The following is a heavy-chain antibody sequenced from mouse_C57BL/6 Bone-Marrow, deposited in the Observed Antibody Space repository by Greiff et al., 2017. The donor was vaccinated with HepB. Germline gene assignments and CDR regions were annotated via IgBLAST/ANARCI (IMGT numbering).Heavy chain of an antibody. V-gene: IGHV2-9-1*01. J-gene: IGHJ4*01. CDR3: ASYYYGSHYAMDY. D-gene: IGHD1-1*01. CDR2: IWTGGGT. Sequence: VKLMESGPGLVAPSQSLSITCTVSGFSLTSYAISWVRQPPGKGLEWLGVIWTGGGTNYNSALKSRLSISKDNSKSQVFLKMNSLQTDDTARYYCASYYYGSHYAMDYWGQGTSVTVSS. CDR1: GFSLTSYA.